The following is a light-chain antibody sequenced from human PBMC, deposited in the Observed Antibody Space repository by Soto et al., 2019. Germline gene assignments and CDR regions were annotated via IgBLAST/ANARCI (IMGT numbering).Light chain of an antibody. J-gene: IGKJ4*01. CDR1: QNIHSY. V-gene: IGKV1-39*01. CDR2: AAS. Sequence: DIQMTQSPSSLSASVGDRVTITCRASQNIHSYLNWYQQKPGKAPNLLIYAASSLQSGVPSRFSGSGSGTDFTLTISSLQPEDFATYYCQQSYSTPPLTFGGGTKVEI. CDR3: QQSYSTPPLT.